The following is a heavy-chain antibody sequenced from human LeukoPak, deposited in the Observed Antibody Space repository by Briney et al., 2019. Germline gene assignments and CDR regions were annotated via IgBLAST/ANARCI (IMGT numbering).Heavy chain of an antibody. CDR3: ATDLPYFDFWSRNIDY. V-gene: IGHV3-33*01. J-gene: IGHJ4*02. D-gene: IGHD3-3*01. CDR2: IWYDGSNK. CDR1: GCTFSSDG. Sequence: AGGSLRLSCAASGCTFSSDGMHWVRQAPGKGLEWGAVIWYDGSNKYYADSVKGRFTISRDNSKNTLYLQMNSLRAEDTAVYYCATDLPYFDFWSRNIDYWGQGTLVTVSS.